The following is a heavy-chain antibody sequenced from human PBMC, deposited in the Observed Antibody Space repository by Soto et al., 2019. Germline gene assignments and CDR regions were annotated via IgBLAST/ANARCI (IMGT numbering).Heavy chain of an antibody. CDR1: GFTFSSYE. J-gene: IGHJ4*02. CDR2: SSSSGSTI. Sequence: EVQLVESGGGLVQPGGSLRLSCAASGFTFSSYEMNWVRQAPGKGLEWVSYSSSSGSTIYYADSVKGRFTISRDNAKNSLYLQMNSLRAEDTAVYHCARSRHYFDYWGQGTLVTVSS. V-gene: IGHV3-48*03. CDR3: ARSRHYFDY. D-gene: IGHD2-2*01.